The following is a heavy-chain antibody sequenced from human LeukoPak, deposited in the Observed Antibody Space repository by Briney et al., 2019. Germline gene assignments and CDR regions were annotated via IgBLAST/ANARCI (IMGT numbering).Heavy chain of an antibody. CDR1: GGSFSSYA. J-gene: IGHJ4*02. CDR2: IIPIFGTA. V-gene: IGHV1-69*13. D-gene: IGHD5-18*01. Sequence: ASVKVSCKASGGSFSSYAISWVRQAPGQGLEWMGGIIPIFGTANYAQKFQGRVTITADESTSTAYMELSSLRSEDTAVYYCAGKRSEYSYGYFTLAFDYWGQGTLVTVSS. CDR3: AGKRSEYSYGYFTLAFDY.